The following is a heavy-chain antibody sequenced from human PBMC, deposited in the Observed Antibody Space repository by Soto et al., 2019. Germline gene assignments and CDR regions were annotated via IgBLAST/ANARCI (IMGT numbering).Heavy chain of an antibody. CDR3: ARATTPHGDYGVYYGMDV. V-gene: IGHV3-30*03. J-gene: IGHJ6*02. CDR1: GFTFSSYG. Sequence: PGGSLRLSCAASGFTFSSYGMHWVRQAPGKGLEWVAVISYDGSNKYYADSVKGRFTISRDNSKNTLYLQMNSLRAEDTAVYYCARATTPHGDYGVYYGMDVWGQGTTVTVSS. CDR2: ISYDGSNK. D-gene: IGHD4-17*01.